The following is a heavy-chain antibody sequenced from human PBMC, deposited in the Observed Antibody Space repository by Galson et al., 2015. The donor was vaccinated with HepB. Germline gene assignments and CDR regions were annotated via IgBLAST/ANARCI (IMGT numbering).Heavy chain of an antibody. CDR3: VRDQGCSNGVCYKIDY. J-gene: IGHJ4*02. V-gene: IGHV3-21*01. CDR1: GFSFSSSS. CDR2: ISSGSRDI. Sequence: SLRLSCAASGFSFSSSSMNWVRQSPGMGLEWLSSISSGSRDIYYADSVRGRFTISRDNAKNSLYLQMNSLRAEDTAVYYCVRDQGCSNGVCYKIDYWGQGTLVTVSS. D-gene: IGHD2-8*01.